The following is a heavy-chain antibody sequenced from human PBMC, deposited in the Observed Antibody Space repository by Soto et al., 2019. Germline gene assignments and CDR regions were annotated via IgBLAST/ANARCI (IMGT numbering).Heavy chain of an antibody. V-gene: IGHV1-69*02. CDR2: IIPILGIA. CDR3: ARGEDTVVTFYYYGMDV. J-gene: IGHJ6*02. D-gene: IGHD2-15*01. CDR1: GGTFSSYT. Sequence: SVKVSCKASGGTFSSYTISWVRQAPGQGLEWMGRIIPILGIANYAQKFQGRVTITADKSTSTAYMELSSLRSEDTAVYYCARGEDTVVTFYYYGMDVWGQGTTDTVSS.